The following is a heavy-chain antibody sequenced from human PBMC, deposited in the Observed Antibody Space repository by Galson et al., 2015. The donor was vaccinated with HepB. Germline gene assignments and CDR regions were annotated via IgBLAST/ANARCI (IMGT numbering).Heavy chain of an antibody. CDR1: GDSVSTNSAA. V-gene: IGHV6-1*01. D-gene: IGHD1-1*01. Sequence: CAISGDSVSTNSAALNWIRQSPSRGLEWLGRTYYRCKWYIGYAVSLKSRITINADPPKNQFSLQLNSVTPEDTAVYYCAREVSATGTVDIWGQGTMITVSS. J-gene: IGHJ3*02. CDR3: AREVSATGTVDI. CDR2: TYYRCKWYI.